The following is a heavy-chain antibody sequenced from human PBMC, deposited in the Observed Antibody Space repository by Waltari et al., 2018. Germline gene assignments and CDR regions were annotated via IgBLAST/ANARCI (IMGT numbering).Heavy chain of an antibody. CDR3: ARDVGNVGGNY. V-gene: IGHV3-7*01. Sequence: EVQLVESGGGLVQLGGSLRLPCLVAGFTFRSYWMSWVRQAPGKGLEWVANIKQDGSDIYYADSVKGRFTISRDNAKNSLYLQMNSLRAEDTAVYYCARDVGNVGGNYWGQGTLVTVSS. CDR1: GFTFRSYW. J-gene: IGHJ4*02. CDR2: IKQDGSDI. D-gene: IGHD3-10*01.